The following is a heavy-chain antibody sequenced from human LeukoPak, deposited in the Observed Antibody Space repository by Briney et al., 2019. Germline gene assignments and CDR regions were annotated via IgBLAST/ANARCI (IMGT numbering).Heavy chain of an antibody. D-gene: IGHD4-23*01. V-gene: IGHV3-11*04. CDR1: GFTFSDYY. CDR2: ISSSGSTI. Sequence: GGSLRLSCAASGFTFSDYYMSWIRQAPGKGLEWVSYISSSGSTIYYADSVKGRFTISRDNAKNSLYLQMNSLRAEDTAVYYCARDKAHGGNSVWFDPWGQGTLVTVSS. J-gene: IGHJ5*02. CDR3: ARDKAHGGNSVWFDP.